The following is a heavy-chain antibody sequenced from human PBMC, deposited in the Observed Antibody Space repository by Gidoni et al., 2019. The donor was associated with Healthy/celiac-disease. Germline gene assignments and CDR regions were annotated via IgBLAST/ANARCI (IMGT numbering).Heavy chain of an antibody. D-gene: IGHD2-2*01. CDR3: ARVDIVVVPAAAYYFDH. Sequence: QLQLQESGPGLVKPSETLSLTCTVSGCSISSSSYYWGWIRQPPGKGLEWIGSIYYSGSTYYNPSLKSRVTISVDTSKNQFSLKLSSVTAADTAVYYCARVDIVVVPAAAYYFDHWGQGTLVTVSS. J-gene: IGHJ4*02. CDR2: IYYSGST. V-gene: IGHV4-39*01. CDR1: GCSISSSSYY.